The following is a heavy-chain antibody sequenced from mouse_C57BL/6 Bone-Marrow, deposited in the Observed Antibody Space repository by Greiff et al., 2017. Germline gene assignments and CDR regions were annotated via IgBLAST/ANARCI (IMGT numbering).Heavy chain of an antibody. D-gene: IGHD1-1*01. V-gene: IGHV1-59*01. J-gene: IGHJ2*01. CDR2: IDPSDSYT. CDR1: GYTFTSYW. CDR3: ARECYYGSSLDY. Sequence: QVQLQQPGAELVRPGTSVKLSCKASGYTFTSYWMHWVKQRPGQGLEWIGVIDPSDSYTNYNQKFKGKATLPVDTSSSTAYMQRSSLTSEDSAVYYCARECYYGSSLDYWGQGTTLTVSS.